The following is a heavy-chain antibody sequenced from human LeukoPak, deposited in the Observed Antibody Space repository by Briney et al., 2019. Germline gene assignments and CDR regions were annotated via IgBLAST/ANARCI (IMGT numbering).Heavy chain of an antibody. V-gene: IGHV1-2*02. CDR2: INPNSGGT. D-gene: IGHD1-26*01. CDR1: GYTFTGYY. CDR3: ARGSPKLGEEKVGATTYNWFDP. J-gene: IGHJ5*02. Sequence: GASVKVSCKASGYTFTGYYMHWVRQAPGQGLEWMGWINPNSGGTNYAQKFQGRVTMTRDTSISTAYMELSRLRSDDTAVYYCARGSPKLGEEKVGATTYNWFDPWGQGTLVTVSS.